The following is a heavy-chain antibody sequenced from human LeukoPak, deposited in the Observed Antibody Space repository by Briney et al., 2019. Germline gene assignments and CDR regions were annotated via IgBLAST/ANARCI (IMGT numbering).Heavy chain of an antibody. CDR3: ARAGPYSSGWLRSGYYYYYMDV. D-gene: IGHD6-19*01. CDR1: GYTFTSYG. Sequence: ASVKVSCKASGYTFTSYGISWVRQAPGQGLEWMGWISAYNGNTNYAQKLQGRVTMTTDTSTSTAYMELRSLRSDDTAVYYCARAGPYSSGWLRSGYYYYYMDVWGKGTTVAVSS. CDR2: ISAYNGNT. J-gene: IGHJ6*03. V-gene: IGHV1-18*01.